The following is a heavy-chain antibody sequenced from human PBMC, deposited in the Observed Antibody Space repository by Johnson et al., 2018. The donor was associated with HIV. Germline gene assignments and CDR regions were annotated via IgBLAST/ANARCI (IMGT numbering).Heavy chain of an antibody. CDR2: ISGTSSHM. V-gene: IGHV3-11*01. D-gene: IGHD3-10*01. CDR1: GFTFSDYY. Sequence: QMQLVESGGGVVQPGRSLRLSCAASGFTFSDYYMTWIRQAPGKGLEWISYISGTSSHMSYADSVKGRFTISRDNAKNSLYLQMNSLRAEDTALYYCARERSLVRGVMPGAFDIWGQGTMVTVSS. CDR3: ARERSLVRGVMPGAFDI. J-gene: IGHJ3*02.